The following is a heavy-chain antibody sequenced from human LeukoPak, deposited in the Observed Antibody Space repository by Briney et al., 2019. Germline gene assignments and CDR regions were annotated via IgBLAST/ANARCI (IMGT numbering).Heavy chain of an antibody. CDR3: TRGAPQADVFDI. J-gene: IGHJ3*02. CDR1: GFTFSVTW. CDR2: FKSKVAGGTT. D-gene: IGHD1-26*01. V-gene: IGHV3-15*01. Sequence: GGSLRLSCAASGFTFSVTWMSWVRQAPGRGLEWVGRFKSKVAGGTTGYAAPVAGRFTISRDDSKNMLYLQMNSLKTEDTGVYYCTRGAPQADVFDIWGQGTMVTVSS.